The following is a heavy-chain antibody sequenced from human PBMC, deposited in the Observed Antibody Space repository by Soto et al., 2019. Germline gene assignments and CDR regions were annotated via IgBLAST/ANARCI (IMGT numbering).Heavy chain of an antibody. D-gene: IGHD3-10*01. CDR2: IGRVSTYI. V-gene: IGHV3-21*02. J-gene: IGHJ4*02. CDR1: GFPFSSFS. Sequence: QLVESGGGLVKPGGSLRLSCVASGFPFSSFSLNWIRQAPGKGLEWVSSIGRVSTYIYYAESVRGRFTVSRDNAKNSVYLQMNGLTAEDSGIYYCARVTAGSGSYQIDLWGQGTLVTVSS. CDR3: ARVTAGSGSYQIDL.